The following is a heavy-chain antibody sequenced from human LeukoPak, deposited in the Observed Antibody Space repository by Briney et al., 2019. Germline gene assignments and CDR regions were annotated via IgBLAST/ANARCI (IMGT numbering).Heavy chain of an antibody. D-gene: IGHD1-26*01. CDR3: ARGLSYGKPRFDY. CDR1: GGSISSSSYY. Sequence: PSETLSLTCTVSGGSISSSSYYWGWIRQPAGKGLEWIGRIYTSGSTNYNPSLKSRVTISVDTSKNQFSLKLSSVTAADTAVYYCARGLSYGKPRFDYWGQGSLVTVSS. J-gene: IGHJ4*02. CDR2: IYTSGST. V-gene: IGHV4-61*02.